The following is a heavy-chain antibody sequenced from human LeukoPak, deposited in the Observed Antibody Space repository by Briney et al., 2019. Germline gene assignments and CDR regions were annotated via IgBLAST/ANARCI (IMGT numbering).Heavy chain of an antibody. CDR2: IIPIFGTA. CDR1: GGTFSSYA. CDR3: ARDTPVVTSFSTSGSFDY. J-gene: IGHJ4*02. D-gene: IGHD4-23*01. Sequence: ASVKVSCKASGGTFSSYAISWVRQAPGQGLEWMGGIIPIFGTANYAQKFQGRVTITTDESTSTAYMELSSLRSEDTAVYYCARDTPVVTSFSTSGSFDYWGQGTLVTVSS. V-gene: IGHV1-69*05.